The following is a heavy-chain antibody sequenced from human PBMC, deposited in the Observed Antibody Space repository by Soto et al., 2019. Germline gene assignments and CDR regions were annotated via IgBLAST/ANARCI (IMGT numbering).Heavy chain of an antibody. CDR1: GASLSDNY. Sequence: TLSLTCAVYGASLSDNYCNWLRQPPGKGLEWIGEINHSGNTNYNPSLRSRVTISIDTSKNQLSLNLRSVSAADTAVYYCARGRGEFDAWGKGTPATDSA. CDR2: INHSGNT. V-gene: IGHV4-34*01. J-gene: IGHJ5*02. D-gene: IGHD2-21*01. CDR3: ARGRGEFDA.